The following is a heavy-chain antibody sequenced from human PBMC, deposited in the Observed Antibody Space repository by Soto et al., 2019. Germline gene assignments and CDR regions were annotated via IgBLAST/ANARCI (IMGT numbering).Heavy chain of an antibody. J-gene: IGHJ3*02. D-gene: IGHD1-20*01. V-gene: IGHV4-39*01. CDR2: VYYGGST. Sequence: QLQLQESGPGLVKPSETLSLTCTVSGGSISSNSYYWGWIRQPPGKGLEWIGSVYYGGSTYYNLSLKSRVTISVDTSKNQFSLKLSSVTAADTAVYYCARQGRRLTGTTKAFDIWGQGTMVTVSS. CDR1: GGSISSNSYY. CDR3: ARQGRRLTGTTKAFDI.